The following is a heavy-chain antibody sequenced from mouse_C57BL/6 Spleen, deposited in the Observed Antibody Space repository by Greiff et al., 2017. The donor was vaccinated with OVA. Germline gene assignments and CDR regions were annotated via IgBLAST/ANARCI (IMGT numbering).Heavy chain of an antibody. V-gene: IGHV1-82*01. CDR3: ARGGLRRNYYAMDY. D-gene: IGHD2-4*01. CDR2: IYPGDGDT. J-gene: IGHJ4*01. Sequence: QVQLQQSGPELVKPGASVKISCKASGYAFSSSWMNWVKQRPGKGLEWIGRIYPGDGDTNYNGKFKGKATLTADTSSSTAYMQLSSLTSEDSAVYFCARGGLRRNYYAMDYGGKGTSVTVSS. CDR1: GYAFSSSW.